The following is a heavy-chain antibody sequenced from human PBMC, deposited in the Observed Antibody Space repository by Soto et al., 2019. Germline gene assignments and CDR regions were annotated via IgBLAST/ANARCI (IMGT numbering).Heavy chain of an antibody. CDR3: TTGQRPLRFLEWLSRYYFDY. V-gene: IGHV1-24*01. J-gene: IGHJ4*01. CDR2: FGPEDDET. CDR1: GYTLTELS. Sequence: ASVKVSCKVSGYTLTELSMHWVRQAPGKGLEWKGGFGPEDDETLYAQKIQGRVTMTEDTSTDTAYMELSSLRYEDTAVYYCTTGQRPLRFLEWLSRYYFDYWG. D-gene: IGHD3-3*01.